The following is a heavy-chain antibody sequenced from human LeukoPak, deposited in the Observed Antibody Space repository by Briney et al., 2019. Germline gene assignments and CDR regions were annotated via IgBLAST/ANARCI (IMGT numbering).Heavy chain of an antibody. CDR1: GFTFSSYS. V-gene: IGHV3-21*04. J-gene: IGHJ4*02. Sequence: PGGSLRLSWAAYGFTFSSYSMNWVRQAPGKGLEWVSFISTSSSYIYYADSVKGPFTISRDNSKNTLYLKMNSLRAEDTAVYYCAKARLVTTHFDYWGQGTLVTVSS. D-gene: IGHD4-17*01. CDR3: AKARLVTTHFDY. CDR2: ISTSSSYI.